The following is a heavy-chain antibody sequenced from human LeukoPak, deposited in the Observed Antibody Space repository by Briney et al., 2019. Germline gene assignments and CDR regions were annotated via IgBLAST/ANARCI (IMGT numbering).Heavy chain of an antibody. V-gene: IGHV3-30*04. J-gene: IGHJ4*02. CDR2: ISYDGSNK. D-gene: IGHD2-2*02. Sequence: GGSLKLSCAASGFTFSSYAMHWVRQAPGKGLEWVAVISYDGSNKYYADSVKGRFTISRDNSKNTLYLQMNSLRAEDTAVYYCAREGWDPAAIVVDYWGQGTLVTVSS. CDR1: GFTFSSYA. CDR3: AREGWDPAAIVVDY.